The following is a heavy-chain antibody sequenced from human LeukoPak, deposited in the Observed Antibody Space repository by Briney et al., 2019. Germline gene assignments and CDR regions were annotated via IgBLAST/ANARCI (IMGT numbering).Heavy chain of an antibody. D-gene: IGHD6-13*01. CDR1: GGSISGYY. CDR3: ARGTSIAAAGYFDY. CDR2: IYYNGST. J-gene: IGHJ4*02. Sequence: SETLSLTCTVSGGSISGYYWSWIRQPPGRGLEWIGYIYYNGSTKYNPSLKSRVTISVDSSKNQFSLKLSSVTAADTAVYYCARGTSIAAAGYFDYWGQGTLVTVSS. V-gene: IGHV4-59*08.